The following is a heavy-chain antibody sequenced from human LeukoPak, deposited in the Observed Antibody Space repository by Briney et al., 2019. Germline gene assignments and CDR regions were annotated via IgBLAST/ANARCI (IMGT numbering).Heavy chain of an antibody. D-gene: IGHD3-22*01. V-gene: IGHV4-4*07. CDR3: ARDRVESSGYYYYYGMDV. CDR1: GGSISTYY. Sequence: SETLCLTCTVSGGSISTYYWSRIRQPAGKELEWIGRLYTSGSTHYNPSLKSRLTMSADTSTNQFSLKLRPVTAADTAVYYCARDRVESSGYYYYYGMDVWGQGTTDTVSS. CDR2: LYTSGST. J-gene: IGHJ6*02.